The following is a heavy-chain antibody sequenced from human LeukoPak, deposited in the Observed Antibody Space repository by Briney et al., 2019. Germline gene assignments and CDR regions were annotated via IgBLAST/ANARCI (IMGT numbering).Heavy chain of an antibody. CDR2: IYNSGST. CDR1: AGSISSYY. V-gene: IGHV4-4*07. Sequence: SETLPLTCTVSAGSISSYYWSWIRQPAGKGLEWIGRIYNSGSTNYNPSLKSRVTMSVDTSKNQFSLKLSSVTAADTAVYYCARVQKLVWFGESYNWFDPWGQGTLVTVSS. D-gene: IGHD3-10*01. J-gene: IGHJ5*02. CDR3: ARVQKLVWFGESYNWFDP.